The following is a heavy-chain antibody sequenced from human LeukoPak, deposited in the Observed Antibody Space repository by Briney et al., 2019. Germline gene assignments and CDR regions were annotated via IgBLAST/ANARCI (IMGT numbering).Heavy chain of an antibody. J-gene: IGHJ4*02. CDR3: ARDRVGLQLAY. Sequence: GASVKVSCKASGGTFSSYAISWVRQAPGQGLEWMGGIIPIFGTANYAQKFQGRVTITADESTSTAYMELSSLRSEDTAVYYCARDRVGLQLAYWGQGTPVAVSS. CDR1: GGTFSSYA. CDR2: IIPIFGTA. D-gene: IGHD5-18*01. V-gene: IGHV1-69*13.